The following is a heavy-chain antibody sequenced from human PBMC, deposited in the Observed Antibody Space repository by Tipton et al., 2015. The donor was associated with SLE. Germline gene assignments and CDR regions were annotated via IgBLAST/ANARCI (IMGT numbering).Heavy chain of an antibody. Sequence: QSGAEVKKPGASVKVSCKASGYTFTSYGISWVRQAPGQGLEWMGWISAYNGNTNDAQKLQGRVTMTTDTSTSTAYMELSSLRSEDTAVYYCAVGVRYQLLGWFDPWGQGTLVTVSS. CDR1: GYTFTSYG. V-gene: IGHV1-18*01. CDR2: ISAYNGNT. CDR3: AVGVRYQLLGWFDP. J-gene: IGHJ5*02. D-gene: IGHD2-2*01.